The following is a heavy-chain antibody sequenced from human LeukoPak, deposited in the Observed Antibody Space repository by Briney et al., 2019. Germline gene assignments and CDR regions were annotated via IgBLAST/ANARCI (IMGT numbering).Heavy chain of an antibody. CDR1: GDSVSSNSAA. CDR2: TYYRSKWYN. J-gene: IGHJ6*02. V-gene: IGHV6-1*01. D-gene: IGHD3-10*01. CDR3: ARDGREQYYYGSGSYYLHYYYGMDV. Sequence: SQTLSLTCAISGDSVSSNSAAWNWIRQSPSRGLEWLGRTYYRSKWYNDYAVSVKSRITINPDTSKNQFSLQLNSVTPEDTAVYYCARDGREQYYYGSGSYYLHYYYGMDVWGQGTTVTVSS.